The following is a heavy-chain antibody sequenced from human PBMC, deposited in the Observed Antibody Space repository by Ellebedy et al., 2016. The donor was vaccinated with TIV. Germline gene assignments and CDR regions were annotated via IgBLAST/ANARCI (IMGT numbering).Heavy chain of an antibody. V-gene: IGHV4-31*03. J-gene: IGHJ3*02. CDR3: TGDFHDYGIDAFDI. CDR1: GDSISNGGYY. D-gene: IGHD4-17*01. CDR2: IYFSGRT. Sequence: SETLSLTCTVSGDSISNGGYYWGWIRQHPGKGLESIGYIYFSGRTDYNPSLKSRVTTSVDTSKNQFSLNLSFVTAAETAVYYFTGDFHDYGIDAFDIWGQGTMVTVSS.